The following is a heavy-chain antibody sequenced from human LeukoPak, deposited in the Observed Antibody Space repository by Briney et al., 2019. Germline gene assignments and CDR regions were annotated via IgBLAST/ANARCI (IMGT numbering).Heavy chain of an antibody. J-gene: IGHJ6*02. Sequence: SGTLSLTCAVSGGSISSSNWWSWVRRPPGKGLEWIGEIYHSGSTNYNPSLKSRVTISVDKSKNQFSLKLSSVTAADTAVYYCARPNSNRIAAAGTDYYYGMDVWGQGTTVTVSS. CDR3: ARPNSNRIAAAGTDYYYGMDV. V-gene: IGHV4-4*02. D-gene: IGHD6-13*01. CDR2: IYHSGST. CDR1: GGSISSSNW.